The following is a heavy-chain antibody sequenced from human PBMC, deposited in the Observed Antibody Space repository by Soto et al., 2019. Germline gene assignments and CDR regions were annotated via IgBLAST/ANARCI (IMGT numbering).Heavy chain of an antibody. CDR2: IIPIVGTA. Sequence: QVQLVQSGAEVKKPGSSVKVSCKASGGTFISYSISWVRQAPGQGPEWMGRIIPIVGTAKYAQMLQGRVTITADKSTSTADMEVSSLRSEYTAVYYCARDPHVYSGNYGRVFDYWGQGTLVTVSS. D-gene: IGHD1-26*01. V-gene: IGHV1-69*08. CDR1: GGTFISYS. CDR3: ARDPHVYSGNYGRVFDY. J-gene: IGHJ4*02.